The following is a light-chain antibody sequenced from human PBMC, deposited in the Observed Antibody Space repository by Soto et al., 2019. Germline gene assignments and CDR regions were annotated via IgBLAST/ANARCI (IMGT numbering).Light chain of an antibody. J-gene: IGKJ5*01. CDR1: QSVGSS. V-gene: IGKV3-11*01. Sequence: EIVMTQSPATLSMSPGERATLSCRASQSVGSSLSWYQQKPGQAPRLLIYDVSNRASGIPARFSGSGSETDFTLTISSLEPEDFAVYYCQQRSDWPLTFGQGTRLEI. CDR3: QQRSDWPLT. CDR2: DVS.